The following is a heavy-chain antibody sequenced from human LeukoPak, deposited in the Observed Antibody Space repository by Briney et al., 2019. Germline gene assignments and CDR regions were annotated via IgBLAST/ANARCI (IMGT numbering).Heavy chain of an antibody. J-gene: IGHJ4*02. Sequence: KPSETLSLTCTVSGGSISSGDYYWSWIRQPPGKGLEWIGYIYYSGSTYYNPSLKSRVTISVDTSKNQFSLKLSSVTAADTAVYYCARIRYSGYYFDYWGQGTLVTVSS. V-gene: IGHV4-30-4*01. D-gene: IGHD1-26*01. CDR1: GGSISSGDYY. CDR3: ARIRYSGYYFDY. CDR2: IYYSGST.